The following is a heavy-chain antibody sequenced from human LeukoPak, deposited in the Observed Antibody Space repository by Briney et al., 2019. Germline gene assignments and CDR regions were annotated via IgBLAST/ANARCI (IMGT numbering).Heavy chain of an antibody. V-gene: IGHV4-39*07. D-gene: IGHD6-13*01. Sequence: SETLSLTCTVSGGAISSSSYYWGWIRQPPGKGLEWIGSIYYSGSTYYNPSLKSRVTISVDTSKNQFSLKLSSVTAADTGVYYWRRGGRIAATGPGGYWGQGTLVTVSS. CDR2: IYYSGST. CDR1: GGAISSSSYY. CDR3: RRGGRIAATGPGGY. J-gene: IGHJ4*02.